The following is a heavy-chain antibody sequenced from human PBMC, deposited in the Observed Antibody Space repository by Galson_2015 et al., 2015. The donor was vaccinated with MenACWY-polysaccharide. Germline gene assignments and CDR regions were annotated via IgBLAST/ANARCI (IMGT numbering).Heavy chain of an antibody. D-gene: IGHD2-8*01. CDR2: IYRDDEK. Sequence: PALVKPTQTLTLTCTFSGSSLSTTEVGVGWIRQSPGKALEWLAVIYRDDEKRYSPSLKTRLTITKDTSRSQVVLTMTNMDPVDTGTYCCAHSRYSTNGVYYRGIADYWGQGTLVTVSS. CDR3: AHSRYSTNGVYYRGIADY. V-gene: IGHV2-5*02. CDR1: GSSLSTTEVG. J-gene: IGHJ4*02.